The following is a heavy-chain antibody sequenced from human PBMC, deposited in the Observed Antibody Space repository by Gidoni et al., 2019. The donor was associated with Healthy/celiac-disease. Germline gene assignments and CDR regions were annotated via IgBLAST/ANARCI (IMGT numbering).Heavy chain of an antibody. CDR1: GGTFSSYA. CDR2: IIPIFGTA. J-gene: IGHJ3*02. V-gene: IGHV1-69*01. D-gene: IGHD3-22*01. Sequence: QVQLVQSGAEVQKPGSSVQVSCKASGGTFSSYAISWVRQAPGQGLEWMGGIIPIFGTANYAQKFQGRVTITADESTSTAYMELSSLRSEDTAVYYCAREGLVVIPNHDAFDIWGQGTMVTVSS. CDR3: AREGLVVIPNHDAFDI.